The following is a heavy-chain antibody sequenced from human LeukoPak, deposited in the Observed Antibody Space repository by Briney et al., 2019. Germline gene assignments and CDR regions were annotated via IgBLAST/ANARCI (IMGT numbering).Heavy chain of an antibody. CDR1: GGTFITYT. CDR2: IIPIFGTA. CDR3: ATYMLRDNWNVHTFDS. V-gene: IGHV1-69*05. D-gene: IGHD1-1*01. J-gene: IGHJ4*02. Sequence: SMKFSCKASGGTFITYTINWVRQAPGQGLEWMGGIIPIFGTANYAQKFQGRITITTDDSTSTAYMELSSLRSEDTAVYYCATYMLRDNWNVHTFDSWGQGTLVTVSS.